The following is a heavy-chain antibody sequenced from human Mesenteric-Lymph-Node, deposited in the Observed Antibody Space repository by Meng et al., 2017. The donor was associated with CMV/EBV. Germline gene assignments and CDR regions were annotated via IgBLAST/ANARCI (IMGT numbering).Heavy chain of an antibody. CDR2: ISWNGGDM. CDR3: ARDCSSSDCYGSDAFDV. CDR1: GFIFHDYA. J-gene: IGHJ3*01. V-gene: IGHV3-9*01. D-gene: IGHD2-2*01. Sequence: GGSLRLYCATSGFIFHDYAMHWVRQAPGRGLEWVSSISWNGGDMGYADSVKGRFTISRDNAKNTLYLQMNSLGDEDTAVYYCARDCSSSDCYGSDAFDVWGQGTVVTVSS.